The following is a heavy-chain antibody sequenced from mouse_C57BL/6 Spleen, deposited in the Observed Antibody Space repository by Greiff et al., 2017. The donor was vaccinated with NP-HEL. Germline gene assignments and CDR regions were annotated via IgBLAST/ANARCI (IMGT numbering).Heavy chain of an antibody. J-gene: IGHJ4*01. CDR2: INPNNGGT. Sequence: EVQLQQSGPELVKPGASVKISCKASGYTFTDYYMNWVKQSHGKSLEWIGDINPNNGGTSYNQKFKGKATLTVDKSSSTAYMELRSLTSEDSAVYYCARELRGAMDYWGQGTSVTVSS. CDR3: ARELRGAMDY. D-gene: IGHD1-1*01. V-gene: IGHV1-26*01. CDR1: GYTFTDYY.